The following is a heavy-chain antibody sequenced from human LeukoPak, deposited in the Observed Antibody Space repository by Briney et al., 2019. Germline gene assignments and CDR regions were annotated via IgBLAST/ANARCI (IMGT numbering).Heavy chain of an antibody. CDR2: IRYDGSNK. J-gene: IGHJ6*03. CDR3: AKNGDRGAYCSGGTCYPYYYYYMDV. CDR1: GFTFSSYG. D-gene: IGHD2-15*01. Sequence: GGSLRLSCAASGFTFSSYGMHWVRQAPGKGLEWVAFIRYDGSNKYYADLVKGRFTISRDNSKNMLYLQMNSLRAEDTAIYYCAKNGDRGAYCSGGTCYPYYYYYMDVWGKGTTVTISS. V-gene: IGHV3-30*02.